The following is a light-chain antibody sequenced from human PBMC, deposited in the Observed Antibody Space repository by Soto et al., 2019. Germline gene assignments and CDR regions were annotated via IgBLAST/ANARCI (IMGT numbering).Light chain of an antibody. Sequence: QSSLTQPPSASGSPGQSVTISCTGTSSDVGGYNYVSWYQHHPGKAPKLIIYEVYKRPSGVPDRFSGSKSGNTAALTVSGLQAEDEDDYYCSSYVGTNSYVFGTGTQLTVL. V-gene: IGLV2-8*01. CDR2: EVY. CDR1: SSDVGGYNY. J-gene: IGLJ1*01. CDR3: SSYVGTNSYV.